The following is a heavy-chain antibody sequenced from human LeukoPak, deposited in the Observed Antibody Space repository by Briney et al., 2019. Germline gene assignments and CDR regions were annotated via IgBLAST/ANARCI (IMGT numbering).Heavy chain of an antibody. D-gene: IGHD4-17*01. V-gene: IGHV3-33*01. CDR2: IWYDGSNK. J-gene: IGHJ4*02. Sequence: PGGSLRLSCAASGFTFSSYGMHWVRQAPGKGLEWVAVIWYDGSNKYYADSVKGRFTISRDNSKNTLYLQMNSLRAEDTAVYYCARDPIDYGDYSAFDYWGQGTLVTVSS. CDR3: ARDPIDYGDYSAFDY. CDR1: GFTFSSYG.